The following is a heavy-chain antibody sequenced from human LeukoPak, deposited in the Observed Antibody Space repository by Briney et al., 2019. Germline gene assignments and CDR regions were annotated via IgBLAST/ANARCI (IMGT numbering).Heavy chain of an antibody. CDR3: AKRSFCRSGSCYSFGFDY. D-gene: IGHD2-15*01. Sequence: GGSLRLSCAASGFDFSTQWMSWVRQAPGKGLEWVANIKEDGSEKYYVDSVKGRFTISRDNAKNSLYLQMNSLRAEDTAVYYCAKRSFCRSGSCYSFGFDYWGQGTLVTVSS. V-gene: IGHV3-7*01. J-gene: IGHJ4*02. CDR1: GFDFSTQW. CDR2: IKEDGSEK.